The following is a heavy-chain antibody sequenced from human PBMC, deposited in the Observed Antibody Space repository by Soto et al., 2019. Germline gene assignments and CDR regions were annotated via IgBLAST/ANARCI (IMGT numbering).Heavy chain of an antibody. CDR3: ARPPTASLDAFDI. V-gene: IGHV4-39*01. J-gene: IGHJ3*02. CDR1: GGSISSSRYY. Sequence: LSLTCTVSGGSISSSRYYWGWIRQPPGKGLEWIGSIFYSGSTYHNPSLKSRVTITVDTSKNQFSLKLSSVTAADTAVYYCARPPTASLDAFDIWGQGTMVTVSS. CDR2: IFYSGST.